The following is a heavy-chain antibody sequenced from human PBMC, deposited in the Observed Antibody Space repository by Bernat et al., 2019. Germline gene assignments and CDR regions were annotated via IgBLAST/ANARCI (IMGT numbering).Heavy chain of an antibody. Sequence: EVQLVESGGGLVKPGGSLRLSCAASGFTFSNAWMSWVRQAPGKGLEWVGRIKSKTDGGTTDYAAPVKGRFTISRDDSKNTLYLQMNSLKTEDTAVYYCTTKESGTLGYCSGGSCYSAYYYYYGMDVWGQGTTVTVSS. J-gene: IGHJ6*02. CDR1: GFTFSNAW. V-gene: IGHV3-15*01. CDR2: IKSKTDGGTT. CDR3: TTKESGTLGYCSGGSCYSAYYYYYGMDV. D-gene: IGHD2-15*01.